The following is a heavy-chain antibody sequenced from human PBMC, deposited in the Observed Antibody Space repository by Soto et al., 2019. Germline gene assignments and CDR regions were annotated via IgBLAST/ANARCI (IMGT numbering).Heavy chain of an antibody. V-gene: IGHV3-48*03. Sequence: EVQLVESGGGLVQPGGSLRLSCAASGFTLSSHEMTWVRQAPGKGLEWVSYISSSGGTIYYADSVKGRFTMSRDDAKNSLYRQMNSLRAEDTAVYYCAREVGGYYFDYWGQGTLVTVSS. CDR1: GFTLSSHE. CDR2: ISSSGGTI. CDR3: AREVGGYYFDY. D-gene: IGHD3-10*01. J-gene: IGHJ4*02.